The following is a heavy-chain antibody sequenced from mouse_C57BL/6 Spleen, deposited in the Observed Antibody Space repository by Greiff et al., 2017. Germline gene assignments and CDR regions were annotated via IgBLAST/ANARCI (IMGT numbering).Heavy chain of an antibody. CDR1: GFTFTSYW. CDR2: IDPSDSET. Sequence: QVQLQQPGAELVRPGSSVKLSCKASGFTFTSYWMHWVKQRPKQGLEWIGNIDPSDSETHYNQKFKDKATLTVDKSSSTAYMQLSSLTSEDSAVYYCATLSRDLPFDYWGQGTTLTVSA. J-gene: IGHJ2*01. CDR3: ATLSRDLPFDY. V-gene: IGHV1-52*01. D-gene: IGHD1-1*01.